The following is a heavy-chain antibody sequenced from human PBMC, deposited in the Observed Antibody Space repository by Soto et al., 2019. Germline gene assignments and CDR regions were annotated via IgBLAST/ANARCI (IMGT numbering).Heavy chain of an antibody. V-gene: IGHV1-3*01. Sequence: ASVKVSCKASGYTFTSYAMHWVRQAPGQRLEWMGWINAGNGNTKYSQKFQGRVTITRDTSASTAYMELSSLRSEDTAVYYCARDRVIVVVPAAMGPGYYYMDVWDKGTMVTVSS. D-gene: IGHD2-2*01. CDR3: ARDRVIVVVPAAMGPGYYYMDV. CDR2: INAGNGNT. CDR1: GYTFTSYA. J-gene: IGHJ6*03.